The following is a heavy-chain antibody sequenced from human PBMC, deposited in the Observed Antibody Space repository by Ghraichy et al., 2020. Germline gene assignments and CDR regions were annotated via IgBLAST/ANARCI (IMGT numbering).Heavy chain of an antibody. CDR3: ARVLLSNYYDSRLEREATYYFDY. CDR1: GGSISGYY. J-gene: IGHJ4*02. Sequence: SETLSLTCTVSGGSISGYYWNWLRQPPGKGLGWIGYISYSGSTRYTPSLKSRVTMSIDTSRNQFSLKVTSVTAADTAVYYCARVLLSNYYDSRLEREATYYFDYWGQGSLVTVSS. D-gene: IGHD3-22*01. V-gene: IGHV4-59*01. CDR2: ISYSGST.